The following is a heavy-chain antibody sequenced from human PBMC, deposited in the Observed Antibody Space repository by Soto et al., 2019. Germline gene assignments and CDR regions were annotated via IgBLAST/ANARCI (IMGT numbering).Heavy chain of an antibody. CDR3: ARDRGSSQPFDY. V-gene: IGHV1-69*13. CDR2: IIPIFGTA. Sequence: SVKVSCKASGGTFSSYAISCVRQAPGQGLEWMGGIIPIFGTANYAQKFQGRVTITADESTSTAYMELSSLRSEDTAVYYCARDRGSSQPFDYWGQGTLVTVSS. D-gene: IGHD6-6*01. CDR1: GGTFSSYA. J-gene: IGHJ4*02.